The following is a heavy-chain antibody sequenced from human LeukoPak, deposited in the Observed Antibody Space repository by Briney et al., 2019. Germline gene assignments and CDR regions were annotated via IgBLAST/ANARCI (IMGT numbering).Heavy chain of an antibody. CDR2: IGGSGITI. CDR1: GFTFSNYE. J-gene: IGHJ4*02. CDR3: ARTFDC. V-gene: IGHV3-48*03. Sequence: GGFLRLSCAASGFTFSNYEMNWVRQAPGKGLEWVSYIGGSGITIYYADSVKGRFTISRDNAKNSLYLEMNSLRAEDTAVYYCARTFDCWGQGTLVTVSS.